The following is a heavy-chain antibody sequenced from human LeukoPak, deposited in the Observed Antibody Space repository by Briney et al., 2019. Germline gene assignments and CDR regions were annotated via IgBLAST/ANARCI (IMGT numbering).Heavy chain of an antibody. CDR3: ARDPALRFLEWLSREDAFDI. CDR1: GFTFSDYY. J-gene: IGHJ3*02. V-gene: IGHV3-11*01. Sequence: GGSLRLSCAASGFTFSDYYMSWIRQAPGKGLEWVSYISSSGSTIYYADSVKGRFTISRDNAKNSLYLQMNGLRAEDTAVYYCARDPALRFLEWLSREDAFDIWGQGTMVTVSS. CDR2: ISSSGSTI. D-gene: IGHD3-3*01.